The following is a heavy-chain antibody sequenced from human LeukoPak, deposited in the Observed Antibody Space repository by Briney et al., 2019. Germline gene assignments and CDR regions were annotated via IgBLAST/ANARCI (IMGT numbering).Heavy chain of an antibody. V-gene: IGHV3-30*18. J-gene: IGHJ4*02. Sequence: GGSLRLSCAASGFTFSSYGMHWVRQAPGKGLEGVAVISYDGSNKYYADSVKGRFTISRDNSKNTLYLQMNSLRAEDTAVYYCAKRVGLDYWGQGTLVTVSS. CDR3: AKRVGLDY. CDR1: GFTFSSYG. D-gene: IGHD2-2*01. CDR2: ISYDGSNK.